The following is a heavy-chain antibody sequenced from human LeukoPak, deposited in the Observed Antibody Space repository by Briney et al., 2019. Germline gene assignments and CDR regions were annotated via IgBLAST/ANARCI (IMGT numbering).Heavy chain of an antibody. J-gene: IGHJ4*02. V-gene: IGHV1-2*02. CDR3: APGGAIDY. CDR1: GYTFTGYY. D-gene: IGHD3-10*01. CDR2: INPNSGGT. Sequence: ASVKVSCKASGYTFTGYYMHWVRQAPGQGLEWMGLINPNSGGTEYAQKFQGRVTMTRDTSISTAYMELSRLRSDDTAMYYCAPGGAIDYWGQGTLVTVSS.